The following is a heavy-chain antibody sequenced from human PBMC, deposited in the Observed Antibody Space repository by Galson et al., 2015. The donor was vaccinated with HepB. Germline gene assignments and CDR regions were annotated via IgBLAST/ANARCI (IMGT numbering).Heavy chain of an antibody. CDR3: VNEEEGYCSGGSCYSFDY. J-gene: IGHJ4*02. D-gene: IGHD2-15*01. CDR2: ISSNGGST. V-gene: IGHV3-64D*06. Sequence: SLRLSCAASGFTFSSYAMHWVRQAPGKGLEYVSAISSNGGSTYYADSVKGRFTISRDNSKNTLYLQMSSLRAEDTAVYYCVNEEEGYCSGGSCYSFDYWGQGTLVTVSS. CDR1: GFTFSSYA.